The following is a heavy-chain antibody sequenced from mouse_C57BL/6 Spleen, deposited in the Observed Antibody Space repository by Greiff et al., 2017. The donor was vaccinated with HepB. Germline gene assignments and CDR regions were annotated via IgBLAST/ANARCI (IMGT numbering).Heavy chain of an antibody. Sequence: VQLQQSGPELVKPGASVKMSCKASGYTFTDYNMHWVKQSHGKSLEWIGNINPNNGGTSYNQKFKGKATLTVNKSSSTAYMELRSLTSEDSAVYYCATREGNFPAWFAYWGQGTLVTVSA. V-gene: IGHV1-22*01. D-gene: IGHD2-1*01. CDR2: INPNNGGT. CDR1: GYTFTDYN. J-gene: IGHJ3*01. CDR3: ATREGNFPAWFAY.